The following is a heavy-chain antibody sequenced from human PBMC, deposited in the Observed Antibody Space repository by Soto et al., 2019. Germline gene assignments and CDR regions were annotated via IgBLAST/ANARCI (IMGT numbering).Heavy chain of an antibody. CDR3: ARGNYDNSGYYDDAFDI. CDR1: GFTFSSYS. D-gene: IGHD3-22*01. V-gene: IGHV3-33*08. J-gene: IGHJ3*02. CDR2: IWYDGSNK. Sequence: GGSLRLSCAASGFTFSSYSMNWVRQAPGKGLEWVAVIWYDGSNKYYADSVKGRFTISRDNSKNMLYLQMNSLRAEDTAVYYCARGNYDNSGYYDDAFDIWGQGTMVTVSS.